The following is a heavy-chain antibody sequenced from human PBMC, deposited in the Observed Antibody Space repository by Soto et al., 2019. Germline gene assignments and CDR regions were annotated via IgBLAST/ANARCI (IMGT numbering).Heavy chain of an antibody. CDR3: AKVGSGSYSAHS. V-gene: IGHV3-23*01. J-gene: IGHJ4*02. CDR2: ISFSGVNR. Sequence: EVQLLESGGGLVQPGGSLRLSCAASGFTFSSYAMNWVRQAPGKGLEWVSTISFSGVNRHYADSVKGRFTISRDNSKNTLYLQMNSLSAEDTAIYYCAKVGSGSYSAHSWGPGTLVTVSS. D-gene: IGHD3-10*01. CDR1: GFTFSSYA.